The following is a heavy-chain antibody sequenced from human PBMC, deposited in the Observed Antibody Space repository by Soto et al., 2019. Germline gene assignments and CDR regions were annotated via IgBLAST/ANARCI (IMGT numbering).Heavy chain of an antibody. CDR2: IYYSGST. CDR3: ARDGVNYDILTGSHYYGMDV. J-gene: IGHJ6*02. Sequence: LSLTCTVSGGSISSGDYYWSWIRQPPGKGLEWIGYIYYSGSTYYNPSLKSRVTISVDTSKNQFSLKLSSVTAADTAVYYCARDGVNYDILTGSHYYGMDVWGQGTTVTVSS. CDR1: GGSISSGDYY. D-gene: IGHD3-9*01. V-gene: IGHV4-30-4*01.